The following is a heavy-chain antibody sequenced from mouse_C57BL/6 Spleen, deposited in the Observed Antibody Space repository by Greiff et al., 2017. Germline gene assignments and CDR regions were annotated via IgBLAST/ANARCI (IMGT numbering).Heavy chain of an antibody. J-gene: IGHJ2*01. CDR3: ARDYYGAGYYFDY. V-gene: IGHV1-82*01. Sequence: QVQLQQSGPELVKPGASVKISCKASGYAFSSSWMHWVKQRPGQGLEWIGRIYPGDGDTNYNRKFKGKATLTADKSSSTAYMQLSSLTSEDSAVYFCARDYYGAGYYFDYWGQGTTLTVSS. D-gene: IGHD2-1*01. CDR2: IYPGDGDT. CDR1: GYAFSSSW.